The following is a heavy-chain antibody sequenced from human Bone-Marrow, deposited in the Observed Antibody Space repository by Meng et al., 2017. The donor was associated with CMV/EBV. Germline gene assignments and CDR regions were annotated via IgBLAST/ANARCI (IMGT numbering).Heavy chain of an antibody. J-gene: IGHJ6*02. Sequence: VSCKASGYTFTGYYMHWVRQAPGQGLEWMGWINPNSGGTNYAQKFQGRVTMTRDTSISTAYMELSRLRSDDTAVYYCARDAPDSPYYDFWSGWYYGMDVWGQGTTVTVSS. CDR2: INPNSGGT. V-gene: IGHV1-2*02. CDR1: GYTFTGYY. D-gene: IGHD3-3*01. CDR3: ARDAPDSPYYDFWSGWYYGMDV.